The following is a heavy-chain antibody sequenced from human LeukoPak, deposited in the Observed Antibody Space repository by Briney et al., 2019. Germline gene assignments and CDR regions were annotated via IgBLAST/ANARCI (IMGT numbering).Heavy chain of an antibody. V-gene: IGHV3-21*05. CDR1: GFTFSSSA. Sequence: PGGSLRLSCAASGFTFSSSAMNWVRQTPGKGLEWVSYISGSSSFTIYADSVKGRFTISRDNAKNSLYLQMNSLRAEDTAVYYCARVTLYGESALDYWGQGALVTVSS. D-gene: IGHD4-17*01. CDR3: ARVTLYGESALDY. CDR2: ISGSSSFT. J-gene: IGHJ4*02.